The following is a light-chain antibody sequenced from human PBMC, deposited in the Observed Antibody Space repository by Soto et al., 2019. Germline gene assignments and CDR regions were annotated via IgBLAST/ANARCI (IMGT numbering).Light chain of an antibody. Sequence: QSALTQPASVSGSPGQSITISCTGTSSDVGRYNLVSWYQQHPGKAPKVMIYEVSKRPSGVSNRFSGSKSGNTASLTISGLQPEDEADYYCCSYAGSNTCVFGIGTKLTVL. V-gene: IGLV2-23*02. CDR1: SSDVGRYNL. J-gene: IGLJ1*01. CDR3: CSYAGSNTCV. CDR2: EVS.